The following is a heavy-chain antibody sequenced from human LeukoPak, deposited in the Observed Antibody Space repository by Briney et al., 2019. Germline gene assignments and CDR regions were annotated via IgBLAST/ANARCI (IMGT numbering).Heavy chain of an antibody. D-gene: IGHD5-18*01. J-gene: IGHJ6*02. Sequence: ASVKVSCKASGYTFSGYYIHWVRQAPGQGLEWMGWISAYNGNTNYAQKLQGRVTMTTDTSTSTAYMEPRSLRSDDTAVYYCARDLWLLGTYYYGMDVWGQGTTVTVSS. CDR3: ARDLWLLGTYYYGMDV. CDR2: ISAYNGNT. CDR1: GYTFSGYY. V-gene: IGHV1-18*04.